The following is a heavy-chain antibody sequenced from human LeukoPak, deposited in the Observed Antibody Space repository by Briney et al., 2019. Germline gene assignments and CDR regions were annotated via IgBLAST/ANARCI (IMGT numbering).Heavy chain of an antibody. D-gene: IGHD5-18*01. Sequence: SETLSLTCTVSGGSISSYYWSWIRQPPGKGLEWIGYIYYSGSNNYNPSLKSRVTISVDTSKNQFSLKLSSVTAADTAVYYCARVETAMDLYYYYYMDVWGKGTTVTVSS. CDR3: ARVETAMDLYYYYYMDV. CDR2: IYYSGSN. CDR1: GGSISSYY. J-gene: IGHJ6*03. V-gene: IGHV4-59*01.